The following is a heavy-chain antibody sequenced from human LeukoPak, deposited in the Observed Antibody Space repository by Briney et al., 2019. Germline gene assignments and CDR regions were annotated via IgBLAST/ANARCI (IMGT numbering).Heavy chain of an antibody. J-gene: IGHJ3*02. V-gene: IGHV4-4*07. D-gene: IGHD6-19*01. CDR1: GGSINNFY. CDR2: IYTSGNTNY. CDR3: ATYSSASDAFDI. Sequence: SETLSLTCTVSGGSINNFYWSWIRQPAGEGREWIGHIYTSGNTNYNYNPSLKSRVSMSIDTSKNQFSLKLSSVAAADTAVYYRATYSSASDAFDIWGQGTKVTVSS.